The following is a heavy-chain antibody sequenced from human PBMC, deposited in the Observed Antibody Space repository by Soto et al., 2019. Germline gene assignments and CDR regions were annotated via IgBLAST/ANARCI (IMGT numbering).Heavy chain of an antibody. V-gene: IGHV3-23*01. D-gene: IGHD4-17*01. CDR1: GFTFSSYA. CDR3: AKGFPPDYGDYPYYFDY. Sequence: GGSLRLSCAASGFTFSSYAMSWVRQAPGKGLEWVSAISGSGGSTYYADSVKGRFTISRDNSKNTLYLQMNSLRAEDTAVYYCAKGFPPDYGDYPYYFDYWGQGTLVTVSS. J-gene: IGHJ4*02. CDR2: ISGSGGST.